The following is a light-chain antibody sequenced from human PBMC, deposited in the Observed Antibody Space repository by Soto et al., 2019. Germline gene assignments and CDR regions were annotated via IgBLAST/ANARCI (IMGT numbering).Light chain of an antibody. CDR1: QGITSD. J-gene: IGKJ4*01. V-gene: IGKV1-17*01. CDR3: LQHNRFPLT. Sequence: DIQMTQSPSSLSASVGDTVTIACRASQGITSDLGWYQQKPGKAPKRLIYGASTLQYGVPSRFSGSGSGTGFTLTISSLQPEDFATYYCLQHNRFPLTFGGGTKIEVK. CDR2: GAS.